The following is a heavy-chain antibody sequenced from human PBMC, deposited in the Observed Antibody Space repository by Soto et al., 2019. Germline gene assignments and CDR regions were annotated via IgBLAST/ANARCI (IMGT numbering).Heavy chain of an antibody. J-gene: IGHJ4*02. CDR2: ISSSSSYT. V-gene: IGHV3-11*05. CDR3: ARDLRYSGSYYGY. CDR1: GFTFSDYY. D-gene: IGHD1-26*01. Sequence: QVQLVKSGGGLVKPGGSLRLSCAASGFTFSDYYMSWIRQARGKGLEWVSYISSSSSYTNYADSVKGRFTISRDNAKNSLYLQMNSLRAEDTAVYYCARDLRYSGSYYGYWGQGTLVTVSS.